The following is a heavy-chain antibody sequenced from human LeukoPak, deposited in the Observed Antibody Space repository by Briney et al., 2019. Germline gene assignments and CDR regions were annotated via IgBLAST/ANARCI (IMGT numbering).Heavy chain of an antibody. CDR2: ISGSGGST. J-gene: IGHJ4*02. D-gene: IGHD6-19*01. CDR3: AKDPIAVAQAYYFDY. Sequence: GGSLRLSSAASGFTFRSYAMSWVRQPPGKGMEWVSAISGSGGSTYYADSVKGRFTISRDNSKNTLYLQMTRLRAADTAVHYCAKDPIAVAQAYYFDYWGQGTLVTVSS. CDR1: GFTFRSYA. V-gene: IGHV3-23*01.